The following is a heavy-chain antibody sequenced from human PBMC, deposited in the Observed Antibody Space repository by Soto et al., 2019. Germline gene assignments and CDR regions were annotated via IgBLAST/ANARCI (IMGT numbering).Heavy chain of an antibody. D-gene: IGHD4-17*01. V-gene: IGHV3-30*18. J-gene: IGHJ4*02. CDR1: GFTFSSYG. CDR2: ISYDGSNK. CDR3: ANSFNDYGDYGGDY. Sequence: QVQLVESGGGVVQPGRSLRLSCAASGFTFSSYGMHWVRQAPGKGLEWVAVISYDGSNKYYADSVKDRFTISRDNSKNTLYLQMNSLRAEDTAVYYCANSFNDYGDYGGDYWGQGTLVTVSS.